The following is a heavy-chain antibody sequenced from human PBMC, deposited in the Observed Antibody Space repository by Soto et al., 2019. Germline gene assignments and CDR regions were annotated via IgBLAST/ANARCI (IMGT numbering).Heavy chain of an antibody. J-gene: IGHJ6*02. CDR3: ARELYYYYSGMDV. Sequence: QVQLVQSGAEVKKPGSSVKVSCKASGGPFSSYAISWVRQAPGQGLEWMGGIIPIFGTANYAQTFQGRVTNTADESTSTAYMELSRLRSEDTAVYYCARELYYYYSGMDVLGQGTTVTVSS. CDR1: GGPFSSYA. CDR2: IIPIFGTA. V-gene: IGHV1-69*01.